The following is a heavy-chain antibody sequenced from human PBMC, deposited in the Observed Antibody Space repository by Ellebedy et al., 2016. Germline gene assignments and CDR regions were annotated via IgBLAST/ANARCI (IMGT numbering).Heavy chain of an antibody. Sequence: LRLSXTASGFSIRSNRFYWSWIRQSPGKGLEWIGFVLYSGTTRYNPSLSRRVSISTDASRNRLSLRLGSVSAADAAVYYCARLQLRWYGEETYYFYGLDVWGPGTTVAVSS. D-gene: IGHD3-10*01. CDR2: VLYSGTT. V-gene: IGHV4-30-4*01. J-gene: IGHJ6*02. CDR3: ARLQLRWYGEETYYFYGLDV. CDR1: GFSIRSNRFY.